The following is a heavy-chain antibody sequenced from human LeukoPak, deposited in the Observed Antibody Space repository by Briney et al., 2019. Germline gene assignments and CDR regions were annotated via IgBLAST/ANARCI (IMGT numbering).Heavy chain of an antibody. D-gene: IGHD5-18*01. J-gene: IGHJ4*02. Sequence: PSETLSLTCTVSGGSISSYYWSWIRQPPGKGLEWIGYIYYSGSTNYNPSLKSRVTISVDTSKNQFSLKLSAVTAADTAVYYCARHYSYGRYFDYWGQGTLVTVSS. CDR3: ARHYSYGRYFDY. CDR2: IYYSGST. CDR1: GGSISSYY. V-gene: IGHV4-59*08.